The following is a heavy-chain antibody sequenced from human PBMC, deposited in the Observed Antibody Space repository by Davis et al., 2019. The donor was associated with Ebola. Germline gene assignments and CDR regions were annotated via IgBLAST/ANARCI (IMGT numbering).Heavy chain of an antibody. CDR1: GGSISSSSYY. CDR2: IYYSGST. J-gene: IGHJ6*02. Sequence: MPSETLSLTCTVSGGSISSSSYYWGWIRQPPGKGLEWIGSIYYSGSTYYNPSLKSRVTISVDTSKNQFSLKLSSVTAADTAVYYCARVGTTRYYYYGMDVWGQGTTVTVSS. CDR3: ARVGTTRYYYYGMDV. V-gene: IGHV4-39*01. D-gene: IGHD4-17*01.